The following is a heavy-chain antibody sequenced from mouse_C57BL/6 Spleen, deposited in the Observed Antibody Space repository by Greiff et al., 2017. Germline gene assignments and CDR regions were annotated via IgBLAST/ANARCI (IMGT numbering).Heavy chain of an antibody. CDR1: GYAFSSYW. Sequence: QVQLKESGAELVKPGASVKISCKASGYAFSSYWMNWVKQRPGKGLEWIGQIYPGDGDTNYNGKFKGKATLTADKSSSTAYMQHSSLTSEDSAVYFCEATIHYAMDYWGQGTSVTVSS. V-gene: IGHV1-80*01. CDR2: IYPGDGDT. J-gene: IGHJ4*01. CDR3: EATIHYAMDY. D-gene: IGHD2-12*01.